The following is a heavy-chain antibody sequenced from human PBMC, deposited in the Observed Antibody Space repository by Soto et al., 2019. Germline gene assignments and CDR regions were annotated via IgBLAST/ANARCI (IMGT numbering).Heavy chain of an antibody. CDR2: INPTGTMT. Sequence: GASVKVSCKASGHTFITSYYTHWVRQAPGQGLEWMGIINPTGTMTKYSERFQGRLTMTRDTSTSTDYMELSTLTSEDTAVYFCARDTGYDHDAFDIWGQGTMVTVSS. J-gene: IGHJ3*02. CDR3: ARDTGYDHDAFDI. CDR1: GHTFITSYY. D-gene: IGHD5-12*01. V-gene: IGHV1-46*01.